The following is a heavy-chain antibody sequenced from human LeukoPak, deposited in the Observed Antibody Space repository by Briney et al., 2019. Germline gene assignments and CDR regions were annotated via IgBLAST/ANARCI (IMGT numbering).Heavy chain of an antibody. V-gene: IGHV4-34*01. Sequence: SETLSLTCAVYGGSFSGYYWSWIRQPPGKGLEWIEEINHSGSTNYNPSLKSRVTISVDTSKNQFSLKLSSVTAADTAVYYCASIGEWELLRGRYFDYWGQGTLVTVSS. CDR1: GGSFSGYY. D-gene: IGHD1-26*01. CDR3: ASIGEWELLRGRYFDY. CDR2: INHSGST. J-gene: IGHJ4*02.